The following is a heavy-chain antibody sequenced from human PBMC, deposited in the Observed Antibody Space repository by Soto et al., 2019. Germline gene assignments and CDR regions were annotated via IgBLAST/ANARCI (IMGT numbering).Heavy chain of an antibody. CDR2: ISYDGSNK. CDR1: GFTFSSYG. CDR3: AKDWNGSGWLLYYFDY. D-gene: IGHD6-19*01. Sequence: GGSLRLSCAASGFTFSSYGMHWVRQAPGKGLEWVAVISYDGSNKYYADSVKGRFTISRDNSKNTLYLQMNSLRAEDTAVYYCAKDWNGSGWLLYYFDYWGQGTLVTVSS. J-gene: IGHJ4*02. V-gene: IGHV3-30*18.